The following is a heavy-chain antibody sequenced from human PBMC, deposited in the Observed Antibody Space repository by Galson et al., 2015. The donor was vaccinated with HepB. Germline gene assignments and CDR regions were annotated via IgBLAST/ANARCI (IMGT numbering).Heavy chain of an antibody. CDR2: INTDGSST. J-gene: IGHJ3*02. CDR3: ARGRGFDI. Sequence: SLRLSCAVSGFTFRNYWMHWVRQAPGKGLVWVSRINTDGSSTSYEDSVKGRFTISRDNAKNTVYLQMNSLRAEDTAVYYCARGRGFDIWGQGTMVTVSS. CDR1: GFTFRNYW. V-gene: IGHV3-74*01.